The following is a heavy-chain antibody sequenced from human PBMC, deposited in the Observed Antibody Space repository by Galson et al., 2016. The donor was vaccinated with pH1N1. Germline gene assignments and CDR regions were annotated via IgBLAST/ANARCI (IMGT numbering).Heavy chain of an antibody. CDR3: ATEDYYTSLY. CDR1: GFIFSDYW. D-gene: IGHD1-26*01. J-gene: IGHJ4*02. V-gene: IGHV3-7*01. CDR2: INQDGSRK. Sequence: SLRLSCAASGFIFSDYWMSWVRQAPGKGLEWVAKINQDGSRKYYVDSMKGRCTISRDNAENSLSLQMYSLRVEGTALYYCATEDYYTSLYWGQGILVTVSS.